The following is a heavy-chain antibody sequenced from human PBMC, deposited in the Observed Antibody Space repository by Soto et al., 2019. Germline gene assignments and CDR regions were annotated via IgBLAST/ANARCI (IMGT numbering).Heavy chain of an antibody. CDR3: ARTYIVVVPAATGFDY. J-gene: IGHJ4*02. Sequence: QLQLQESGPGLVKPSETLSLTCTVSGGSISSSSYYWGWIRQPPGKGLEWIGSIYYSGSTYYNPSLKSRVTISVDTSKNQFSLKLSSVTAADTAVYYCARTYIVVVPAATGFDYWGQGTLVTVSS. V-gene: IGHV4-39*01. CDR2: IYYSGST. D-gene: IGHD2-2*01. CDR1: GGSISSSSYY.